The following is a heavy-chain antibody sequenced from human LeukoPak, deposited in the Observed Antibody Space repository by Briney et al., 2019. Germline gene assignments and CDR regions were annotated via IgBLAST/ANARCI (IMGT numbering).Heavy chain of an antibody. V-gene: IGHV1-69*05. D-gene: IGHD5-12*01. CDR3: ARGEGSGDERDYYYYYMDV. CDR1: GGTFSSYA. Sequence: SVKVSCKASGGTFSSYAISWGRQPPAQGLEWMGGIIPIFGTANYSQKFQGRVTITTDESTSQAYMQLSSLRSEDTAVYYCARGEGSGDERDYYYYYMDVWGKGTTVTVSS. J-gene: IGHJ6*03. CDR2: IIPIFGTA.